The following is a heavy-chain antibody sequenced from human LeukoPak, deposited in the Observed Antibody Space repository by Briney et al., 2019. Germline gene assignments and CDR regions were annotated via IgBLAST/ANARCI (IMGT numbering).Heavy chain of an antibody. V-gene: IGHV3-9*01. Sequence: GRSLRLSCAASGFTFDDYAMHWVRQAPGKGLEWVSGISWNSGSIGYADSVKGRFTISRDNAKNSLYLQMNSLRAEDTALYYCAKDVSAGEADAFDIWGQGTMVIVSS. CDR1: GFTFDDYA. J-gene: IGHJ3*02. D-gene: IGHD2-2*01. CDR2: ISWNSGSI. CDR3: AKDVSAGEADAFDI.